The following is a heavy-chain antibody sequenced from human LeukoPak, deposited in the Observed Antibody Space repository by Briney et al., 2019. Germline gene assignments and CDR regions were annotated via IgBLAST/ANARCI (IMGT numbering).Heavy chain of an antibody. CDR2: INPNSGGT. Sequence: ASVKVSCKASGYAFTGYYMHWVRQAPGQGLEWMGWINPNSGGTNYAQKFQGRVTMTRDTSISTAYMELSRLRSDDTAVYYCAGSLRFLKYYFDYWGQGTLVTVSS. V-gene: IGHV1-2*02. D-gene: IGHD3-3*01. CDR1: GYAFTGYY. CDR3: AGSLRFLKYYFDY. J-gene: IGHJ4*02.